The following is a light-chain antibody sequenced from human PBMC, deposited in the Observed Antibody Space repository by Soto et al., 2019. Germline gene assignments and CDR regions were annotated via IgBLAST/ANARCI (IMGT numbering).Light chain of an antibody. V-gene: IGKV2D-30*01. Sequence: DVVMTQSPLSLPVTLGQPASISCRSSQSLVYSDGNTYLSWFQQRPGQSPRRLIYKVSNWDSGVPDRFSGSGSGSDFTLKISRVEAEDIGVYSCMQGTHGPYTFGQGTKLEIK. CDR3: MQGTHGPYT. CDR1: QSLVYSDGNTY. J-gene: IGKJ2*01. CDR2: KVS.